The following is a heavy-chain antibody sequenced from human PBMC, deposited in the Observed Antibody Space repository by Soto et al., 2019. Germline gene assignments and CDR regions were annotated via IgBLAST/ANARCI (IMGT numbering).Heavy chain of an antibody. CDR2: IIPIFGTA. D-gene: IGHD6-19*01. CDR3: ARSISSSGWWKVFDY. J-gene: IGHJ4*02. CDR1: GGTFSSYA. Sequence: SVKVSCKASGGTFSSYAISWVRQAPGQGLEWMGGIIPIFGTANYAQKFQGRVTITADESTSTAYMELSSLRSEDTAVYYCARSISSSGWWKVFDYWGQGTLVTVSS. V-gene: IGHV1-69*13.